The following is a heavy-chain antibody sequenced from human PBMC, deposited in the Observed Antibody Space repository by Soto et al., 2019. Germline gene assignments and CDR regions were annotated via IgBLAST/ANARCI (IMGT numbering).Heavy chain of an antibody. CDR3: ARPRNGTPDY. J-gene: IGHJ4*02. Sequence: QVQLVQSGAEVKKPGASVKVSCKASGYTFTSYDINWVRQATGQGLEWMGWMNPNSGNTGYAQKFPGRVTMASHTSIRTAYMELSRLSSQDTAVYYCARPRNGTPDYWGQGTLVTVSS. CDR2: MNPNSGNT. V-gene: IGHV1-8*01. D-gene: IGHD1-1*01. CDR1: GYTFTSYD.